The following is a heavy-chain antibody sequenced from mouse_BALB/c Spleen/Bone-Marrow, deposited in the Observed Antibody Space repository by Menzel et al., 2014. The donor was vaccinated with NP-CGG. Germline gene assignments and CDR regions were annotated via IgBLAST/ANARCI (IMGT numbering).Heavy chain of an antibody. CDR1: GFTFSAYS. CDR2: ISSGGHDP. V-gene: IGHV5-6-4*01. CDR3: SKDGGYDYSYYFDY. Sequence: EVQVVESGGGLVKPGGSLKLSCAASGFTFSAYSMSWVRQTPEKRLEWVATISSGGHDPYYPDSVKGRFTISRDNAKNTLYLQMNSLKSVDSSVYYCSKDGGYDYSYYFDYWDQGTTLTVSS. D-gene: IGHD2-4*01. J-gene: IGHJ2*01.